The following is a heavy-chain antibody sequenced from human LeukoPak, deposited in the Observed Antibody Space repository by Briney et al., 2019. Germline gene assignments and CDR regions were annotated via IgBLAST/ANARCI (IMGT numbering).Heavy chain of an antibody. D-gene: IGHD1-7*01. CDR1: GFTFSSYA. V-gene: IGHV3-30-3*01. Sequence: PGGSLRLSCAASGFTFSSYAMHWVRQAPGKGLEWVAVISYDGSNKYYADSVKGRFTISRDNSKNTLYLQMNSLRAEDTAVYYCAREGDGDFPITGTTLPDAFDIWGQGTMVTVSS. CDR2: ISYDGSNK. J-gene: IGHJ3*02. CDR3: AREGDGDFPITGTTLPDAFDI.